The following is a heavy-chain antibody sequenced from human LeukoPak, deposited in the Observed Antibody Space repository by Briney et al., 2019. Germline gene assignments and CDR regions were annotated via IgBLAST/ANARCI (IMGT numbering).Heavy chain of an antibody. Sequence: GGPLRLSCAASGFTFSTFAMTWVRQAPGKGLEWVSTISGTGGSTYYADSVKGRFTISRDRSKNTLYLQMNSLRAEDTAVYYCAKEPYFDFWSGYKAYWGQGTLVTVSS. D-gene: IGHD3-3*01. CDR1: GFTFSTFA. V-gene: IGHV3-23*01. CDR2: ISGTGGST. J-gene: IGHJ4*02. CDR3: AKEPYFDFWSGYKAY.